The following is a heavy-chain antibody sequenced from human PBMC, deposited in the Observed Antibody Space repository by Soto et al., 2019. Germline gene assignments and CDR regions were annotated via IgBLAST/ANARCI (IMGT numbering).Heavy chain of an antibody. J-gene: IGHJ4*02. CDR2: IFPFIGST. Sequence: QVQLLQSGAGVKKPGSSVMVSCKTSGDTFNTYEINWVRQAPGQGLEWMGGIFPFIGSTSYAQKFQGRLTITADASTSTAYMDLSSLTSEDTAVYYCARGGYSSSFRFDYWGQGTLVTVSS. CDR3: ARGGYSSSFRFDY. D-gene: IGHD5-18*01. CDR1: GDTFNTYE. V-gene: IGHV1-69*01.